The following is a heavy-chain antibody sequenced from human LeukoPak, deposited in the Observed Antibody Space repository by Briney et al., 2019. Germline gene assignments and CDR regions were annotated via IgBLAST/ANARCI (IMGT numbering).Heavy chain of an antibody. V-gene: IGHV1-8*03. CDR2: MNPNSGNT. D-gene: IGHD1-26*01. Sequence: ASVKVSCKASGYTFTSYGISWVRQAPGQGLEWMGWMNPNSGNTGYAQKFQGRVTITRNTSISTAYMELSSLRSEDTAVYYCARGRYSGSYSDYMDVWGKGTTVTVSS. J-gene: IGHJ6*03. CDR3: ARGRYSGSYSDYMDV. CDR1: GYTFTSYG.